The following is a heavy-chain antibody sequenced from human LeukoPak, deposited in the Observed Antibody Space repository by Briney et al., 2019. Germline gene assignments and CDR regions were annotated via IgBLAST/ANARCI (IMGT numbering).Heavy chain of an antibody. D-gene: IGHD6-19*01. Sequence: GGSLRLSCAASGFTFDDYAMHWVRQAPGKGLEWVSLISGDGGSTYYADSVKDRFTISRDNSKNSLYLQMNSLRTEDTALYHCAKDRGWYDYWGQGTLVTVSS. CDR3: AKDRGWYDY. CDR1: GFTFDDYA. J-gene: IGHJ4*02. CDR2: ISGDGGST. V-gene: IGHV3-43*02.